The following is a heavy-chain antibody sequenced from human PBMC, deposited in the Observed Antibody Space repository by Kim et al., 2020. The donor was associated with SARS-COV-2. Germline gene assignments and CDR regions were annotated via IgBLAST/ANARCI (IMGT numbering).Heavy chain of an antibody. J-gene: IGHJ6*01. CDR1: SYTFTGYY. V-gene: IGHV1-2*06. D-gene: IGHD2-2*01. Sequence: ASVKVSYKASSYTFTGYYIHWVRQAPGQGLEWMGRINPNSGDTNSAQKFQGRVTMTRDTSISTAYMELSRLRSDDTAVYYCARDNPTDCTSTSCTYYYY. CDR2: INPNSGDT. CDR3: ARDNPTDCTSTSCTYYYY.